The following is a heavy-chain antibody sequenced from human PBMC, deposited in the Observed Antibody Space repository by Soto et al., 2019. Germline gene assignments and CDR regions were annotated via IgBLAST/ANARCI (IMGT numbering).Heavy chain of an antibody. V-gene: IGHV1-69*13. CDR2: IIPIFGTA. CDR1: GGTFSSYA. Sequence: SVKVSCKASGGTFSSYAISWVRLAPGQGLEWMGGIIPIFGTANYAQKFQGRVTITADESTSTAYMELSSLRSEDTAVYYCARSEREVVLRYFDWLPNYYYYYGMDVWGQGTTVTVSS. D-gene: IGHD3-9*01. CDR3: ARSEREVVLRYFDWLPNYYYYYGMDV. J-gene: IGHJ6*02.